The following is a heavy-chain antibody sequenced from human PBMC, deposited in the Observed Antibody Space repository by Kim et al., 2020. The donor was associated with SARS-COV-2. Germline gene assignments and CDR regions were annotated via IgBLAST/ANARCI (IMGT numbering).Heavy chain of an antibody. Sequence: SETLSLTCTVSGGYLSSSSYYWGWIRQPPGKWLEWIGFAYYIGNTYYKPSIKSRVTISVYTSKNQFSLKLVSVTAADTSVYYCARHYRYSSACYGAFDY. D-gene: IGHD6-19*01. J-gene: IGHJ4*01. V-gene: IGHV4-39*01. CDR1: GGYLSSSSYY. CDR3: ARHYRYSSACYGAFDY. CDR2: AYYIGNT.